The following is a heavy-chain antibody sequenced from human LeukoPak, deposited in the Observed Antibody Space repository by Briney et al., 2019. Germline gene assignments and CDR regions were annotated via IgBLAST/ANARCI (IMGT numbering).Heavy chain of an antibody. CDR2: LYPGDSDA. Sequence: GVALQISSKGAGCSFTSDWFGWVRPLRGKGREWMGILYPGDSDARYTPSFQGQVTISADKSISTAYLQWSSLQASDSAMYYCASLSVVVVAAEGSWFDPWGQGTLVTVSS. V-gene: IGHV5-51*01. CDR1: GCSFTSDW. CDR3: ASLSVVVVAAEGSWFDP. D-gene: IGHD2-15*01. J-gene: IGHJ5*02.